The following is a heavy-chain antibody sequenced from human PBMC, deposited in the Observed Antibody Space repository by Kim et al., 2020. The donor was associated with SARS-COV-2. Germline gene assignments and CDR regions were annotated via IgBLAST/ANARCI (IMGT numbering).Heavy chain of an antibody. J-gene: IGHJ4*02. CDR3: ARCRGPADY. D-gene: IGHD2-2*01. CDR2: GST. V-gene: IGHV4-34*01. Sequence: GSTNYNPSLKSRVTISVDTSKNQFSLKLSAVIAADTAVYYCARCRGPADYWGQGTLVTVSS.